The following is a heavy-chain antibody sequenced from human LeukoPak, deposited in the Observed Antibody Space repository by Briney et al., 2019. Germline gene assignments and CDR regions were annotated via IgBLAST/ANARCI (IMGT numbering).Heavy chain of an antibody. D-gene: IGHD1-26*01. Sequence: GPSVKVSCKASGYTFTSYDFTWVRQAPGQGLEWMGWISAYTGNINYAQNFQGRVTMATDTSTSTAYMELRSLTSDDTAVYYCARTTGSESYYFYWGQGTPVTVSS. CDR3: ARTTGSESYYFY. CDR2: ISAYTGNI. V-gene: IGHV1-18*01. CDR1: GYTFTSYD. J-gene: IGHJ4*02.